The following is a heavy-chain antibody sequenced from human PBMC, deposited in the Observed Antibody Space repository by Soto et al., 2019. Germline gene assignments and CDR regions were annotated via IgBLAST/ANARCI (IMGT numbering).Heavy chain of an antibody. CDR2: ISSSSSTI. CDR3: ARHPERIAQIGWFDP. CDR1: GFIFSSYS. J-gene: IGHJ5*02. Sequence: EVQLVESGGGLVQPGGSLRLSCAASGFIFSSYSMNWVRQAPGKGLEWVSYISSSSSTIYYADSVKGRFTISRDNAKCSLYLQMNSLRAEDTAVYYCARHPERIAQIGWFDPWGQGTLVTVSS. V-gene: IGHV3-48*01. D-gene: IGHD6-13*01.